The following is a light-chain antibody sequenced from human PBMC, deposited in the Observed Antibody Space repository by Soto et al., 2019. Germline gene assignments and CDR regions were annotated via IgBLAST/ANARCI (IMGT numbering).Light chain of an antibody. CDR1: RSNVGTNL. Sequence: QSALTQPPSASGTPGQRVTISCSGRRSNVGTNLVNWYQQLPGTAPKLLIYAHIQRPSGVPDRFSGSTSGTSASLAISVLQSEDEADYYCAVWDDGLNGYVFGAGTKVTVL. V-gene: IGLV1-44*01. CDR2: AHI. J-gene: IGLJ1*01. CDR3: AVWDDGLNGYV.